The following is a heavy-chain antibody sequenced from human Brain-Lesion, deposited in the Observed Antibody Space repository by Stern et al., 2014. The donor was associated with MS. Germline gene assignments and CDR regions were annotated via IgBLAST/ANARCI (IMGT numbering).Heavy chain of an antibody. Sequence: VQLVESGPGLVKPSQTLSLSCTVSGGSISSGGYYWSWIRQPAGKGLEWIGRIFNSGSTSYNPSLKSRVTISIDTSKTQFSLRLNSRTAADTAVYYCARGRVVPGFQYYATDVWGQGTTVIVSS. V-gene: IGHV4-61*02. CDR2: IFNSGST. J-gene: IGHJ6*02. D-gene: IGHD2-2*01. CDR3: ARGRVVPGFQYYATDV. CDR1: GGSISSGGYY.